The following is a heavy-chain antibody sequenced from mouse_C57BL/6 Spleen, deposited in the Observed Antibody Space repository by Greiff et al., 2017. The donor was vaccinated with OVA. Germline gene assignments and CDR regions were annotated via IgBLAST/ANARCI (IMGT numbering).Heavy chain of an antibody. CDR2: IYPRDGST. CDR3: ARGEGSSYDWYFDV. D-gene: IGHD1-1*01. V-gene: IGHV1-85*01. Sequence: VQLQQSGPELVKPGASVKLSCKASGYTFTSYDINWVKQRPGQGLEWIGWIYPRDGSTKYNEKFKGKATLTVDTSSSTAYMERHSLTSEDAAVYFCARGEGSSYDWYFDVWGTGTTVTVSS. CDR1: GYTFTSYD. J-gene: IGHJ1*03.